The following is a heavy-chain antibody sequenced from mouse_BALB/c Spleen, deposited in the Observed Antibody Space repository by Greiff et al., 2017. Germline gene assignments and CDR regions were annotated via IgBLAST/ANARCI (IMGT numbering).Heavy chain of an antibody. CDR1: GYTFTDYE. J-gene: IGHJ4*01. V-gene: IGHV1-15*01. CDR2: IDPETGGT. CDR3: TRSGYYGPYYAMDY. D-gene: IGHD1-1*01. Sequence: QVQLQQSGAELVRPGASVTLSCKASGYTFTDYEMHWVKRTPVHGLEWIGAIDPETGGTAYNQKFKGKATLTADKSSSTAYMELRSLTSEDSAVYYCTRSGYYGPYYAMDYWGQGTSVTVSS.